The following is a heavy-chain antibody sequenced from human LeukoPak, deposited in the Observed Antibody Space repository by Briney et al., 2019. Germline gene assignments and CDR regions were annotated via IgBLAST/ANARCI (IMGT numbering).Heavy chain of an antibody. V-gene: IGHV4-4*07. J-gene: IGHJ4*02. D-gene: IGHD3-22*01. CDR2: IYTGGST. Sequence: PSETLSLTCTVSGGSINSYFWTWIRQPAGKGLEWIGRIYTGGSTNYNPSLKSRVTMSVDTSKNQFSLKLSSVTAADTAVYYCARGPMIVVVFDYWGQGTLVTVSS. CDR3: ARGPMIVVVFDY. CDR1: GGSINSYF.